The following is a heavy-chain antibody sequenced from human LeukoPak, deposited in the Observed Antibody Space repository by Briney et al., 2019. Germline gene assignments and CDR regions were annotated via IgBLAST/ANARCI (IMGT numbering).Heavy chain of an antibody. J-gene: IGHJ4*02. V-gene: IGHV1-69*13. CDR3: ARPKTYYYEDTDLKVWVRGPLDY. D-gene: IGHD3-22*01. CDR2: IIPFFGTP. Sequence: SVKVSCKASGGTFSSYALSWVRQAPGQGLEWMGVIIPFFGTPNYAQRFQDRVTISADESTSTFYMELRSLRSEDTAVYYCARPKTYYYEDTDLKVWVRGPLDYWGQGTLVTVSS. CDR1: GGTFSSYA.